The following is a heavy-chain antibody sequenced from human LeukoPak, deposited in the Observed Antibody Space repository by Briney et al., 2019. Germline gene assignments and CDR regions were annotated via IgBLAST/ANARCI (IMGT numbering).Heavy chain of an antibody. Sequence: GGSLRLSCAASGFTFSSYSMNWVRQAPGKGLEWVSSISSSSSYIYYADSVKGRFTISRDIAKNSLYPQMNSLRAEDTAVYYCARDSSSSLTYWGQGTLVTVSS. V-gene: IGHV3-21*01. CDR3: ARDSSSSLTY. CDR2: ISSSSSYI. J-gene: IGHJ4*02. CDR1: GFTFSSYS. D-gene: IGHD6-6*01.